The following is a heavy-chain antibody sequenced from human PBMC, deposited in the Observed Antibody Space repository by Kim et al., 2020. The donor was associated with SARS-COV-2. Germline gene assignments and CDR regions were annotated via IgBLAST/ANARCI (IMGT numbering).Heavy chain of an antibody. CDR1: GDTFSSYA. V-gene: IGHV1-69*13. CDR2: IIPIFGTA. CDR3: ARTPIPTVAGRGNWFDP. D-gene: IGHD2-2*02. Sequence: SVKVSCKASGDTFSSYAISWVRQAPGQGLEWMGGIIPIFGTANYAQKFQGRVTITADESTSTAYMELSSLRSEDTAVYYCARTPIPTVAGRGNWFDPWGQGTLVTVSS. J-gene: IGHJ5*02.